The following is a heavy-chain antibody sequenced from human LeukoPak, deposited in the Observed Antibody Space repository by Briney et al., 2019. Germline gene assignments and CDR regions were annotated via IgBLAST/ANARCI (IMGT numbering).Heavy chain of an antibody. CDR2: ISSSSSYI. D-gene: IGHD1-26*01. J-gene: IGHJ4*02. CDR1: GFTFNYYG. Sequence: GGSLRLSCAASGFTFNYYGLSWVRQAPGKGLEWVSSISSSSSYIYYADSVKGRFTISRDNAKNSLYLQMNSLRVEDTAVYYCARETMGALDYWGQGTLVTVSS. CDR3: ARETMGALDY. V-gene: IGHV3-21*01.